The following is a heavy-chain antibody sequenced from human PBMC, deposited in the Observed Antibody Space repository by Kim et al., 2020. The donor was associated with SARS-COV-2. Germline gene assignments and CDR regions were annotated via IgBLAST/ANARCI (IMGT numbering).Heavy chain of an antibody. CDR1: GYTFTSYG. CDR2: ISAYNGNT. J-gene: IGHJ6*02. V-gene: IGHV1-18*01. D-gene: IGHD1-1*01. CDR3: AREGYNWNARYYYYGMDV. Sequence: ASVKVSCKASGYTFTSYGISWVRQAPGQGLEWMGWISAYNGNTNYAQKLQGRVTMTTDTSTSTAYMELRSLRSDDTAVYYCAREGYNWNARYYYYGMDVWGQGTTVTVSS.